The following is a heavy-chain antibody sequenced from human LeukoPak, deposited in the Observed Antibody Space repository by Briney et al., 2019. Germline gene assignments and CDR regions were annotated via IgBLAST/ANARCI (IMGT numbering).Heavy chain of an antibody. V-gene: IGHV3-20*04. Sequence: GGSLRLSCAASGFMFADHGMTWVRQVPGKGLEWVSGINWNGGSTGYVDSVKGRFTISRDNSKNTLYLQMNSLRAEDTAVYYCASDGIFGVVPLVDYWGQGTLVTVSS. D-gene: IGHD3-3*01. J-gene: IGHJ4*02. CDR2: INWNGGST. CDR1: GFMFADHG. CDR3: ASDGIFGVVPLVDY.